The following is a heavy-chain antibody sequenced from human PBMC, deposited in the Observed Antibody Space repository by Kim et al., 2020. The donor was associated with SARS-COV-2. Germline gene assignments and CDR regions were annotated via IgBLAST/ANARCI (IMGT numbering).Heavy chain of an antibody. CDR3: ARVGGYCSGGSCYYYIDY. Sequence: SETLSLTCTVSGGSISSYYWSWIRQPPGKGLEWIGYIYYSGSTNYNPSLKSRVTISVDTSKNQFSLKLSSVTAADTAVYYCARVGGYCSGGSCYYYIDYWGQGTLVTVSS. CDR2: IYYSGST. D-gene: IGHD2-15*01. J-gene: IGHJ4*02. CDR1: GGSISSYY. V-gene: IGHV4-59*01.